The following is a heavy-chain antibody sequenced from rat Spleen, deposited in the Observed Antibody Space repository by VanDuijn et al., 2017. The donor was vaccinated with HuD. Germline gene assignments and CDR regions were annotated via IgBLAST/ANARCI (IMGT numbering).Heavy chain of an antibody. V-gene: IGHV5-29*01. CDR2: INYDGANT. CDR3: ARDYGGYDYFDY. Sequence: EVQLVESGGGLVQPGRSLKLSCAASGFTFSNYGMAWVRQAPTKGLEWVATINYDGANTLYRDSVKGRFTISRNNAKSTLFLHMDSLRSEDTATYYCARDYGGYDYFDYWGQGVMVTVSS. J-gene: IGHJ2*01. CDR1: GFTFSNYG. D-gene: IGHD1-11*01.